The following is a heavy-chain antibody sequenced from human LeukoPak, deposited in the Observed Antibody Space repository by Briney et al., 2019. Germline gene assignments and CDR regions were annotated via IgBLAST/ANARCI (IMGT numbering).Heavy chain of an antibody. D-gene: IGHD3-22*01. CDR2: ISGSGGST. CDR1: GFTFSSYA. CDR3: AKDSPNYYDSSGYHP. V-gene: IGHV3-23*01. J-gene: IGHJ5*02. Sequence: GGSLRLSCAAPGFTFSSYAMSWVRQAPGKGLEWVSAISGSGGSTYYADSVKGRFTISRDNSKNTLYLQMNSLRAEDTAVYYCAKDSPNYYDSSGYHPWGQGTLVTVSS.